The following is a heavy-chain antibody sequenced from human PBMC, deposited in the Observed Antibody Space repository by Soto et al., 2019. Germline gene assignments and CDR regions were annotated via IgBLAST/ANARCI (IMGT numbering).Heavy chain of an antibody. V-gene: IGHV4-30-4*01. CDR3: ARDLDSITMVRGVMNYGMDV. J-gene: IGHJ6*02. D-gene: IGHD3-10*01. CDR2: IYYSGST. Sequence: SETLSLTCTVSGGSISSGDYYWSWIRQLPGKGLEWIGYIYYSGSTYYNPSLKSRVTISVDTSKNQFSLKLSSVTAADTAVYYCARDLDSITMVRGVMNYGMDVWGQGTTVT. CDR1: GGSISSGDYY.